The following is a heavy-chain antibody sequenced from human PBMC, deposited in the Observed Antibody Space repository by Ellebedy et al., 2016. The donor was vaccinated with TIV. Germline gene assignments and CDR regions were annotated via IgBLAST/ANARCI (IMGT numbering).Heavy chain of an antibody. CDR2: ISYDGNSK. Sequence: GESLKISCVASGFTFDSYAMHWVRQAPGKGLEWVAVISYDGNSKYYADSVKGRFTISRDNSKNTLHLQMNSLRAEDTAVYYCARNVPHPWGQGTLVTVAS. D-gene: IGHD3-10*02. CDR3: ARNVPHP. J-gene: IGHJ5*02. V-gene: IGHV3-30*14. CDR1: GFTFDSYA.